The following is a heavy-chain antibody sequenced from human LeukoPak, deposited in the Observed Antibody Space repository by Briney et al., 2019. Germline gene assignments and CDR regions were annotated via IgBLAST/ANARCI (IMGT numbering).Heavy chain of an antibody. Sequence: SEILSLTCTVSGGSISSYYWSWIRQPPGKGLEWIGYIYYSGSTNYNPSLKSRVTISVDTSKNQFSLKLSSVTAADTAVYYCARDGPHYDILTGYYAGPAYFDYWGQGTLVTVSS. D-gene: IGHD3-9*01. CDR1: GGSISSYY. CDR2: IYYSGST. CDR3: ARDGPHYDILTGYYAGPAYFDY. V-gene: IGHV4-59*01. J-gene: IGHJ4*02.